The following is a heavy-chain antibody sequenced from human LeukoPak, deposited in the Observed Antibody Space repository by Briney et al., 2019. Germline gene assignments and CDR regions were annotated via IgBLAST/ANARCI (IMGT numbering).Heavy chain of an antibody. CDR3: ARRSGSYFDYYYMDV. CDR2: ISAYNGNT. Sequence: ASVKVSCKASGGTFSSYAISWVRQAPGQGLEWMGWISAYNGNTNYAQKLQGRVTMTTDTSTSTAYMELRSLRSDDTAVYYCARRSGSYFDYYYMDVWGKGTTVTISS. CDR1: GGTFSSYA. D-gene: IGHD3-10*01. J-gene: IGHJ6*03. V-gene: IGHV1-18*01.